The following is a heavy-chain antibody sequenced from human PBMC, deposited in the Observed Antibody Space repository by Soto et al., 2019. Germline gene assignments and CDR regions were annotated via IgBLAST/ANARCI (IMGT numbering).Heavy chain of an antibody. J-gene: IGHJ4*02. CDR1: GFTFSSYG. CDR3: ANDKGGSGWFLFDY. V-gene: IGHV3-30*18. CDR2: ISYDGSNK. Sequence: GGSLRLSCAASGFTFSSYGMHWVRQAPGKGLEWVAVISYDGSNKYYADSVKGRFTISRDNSKNTLYLQMNSLRAEDTAVYYFANDKGGSGWFLFDYWGQGTLVTFSS. D-gene: IGHD6-19*01.